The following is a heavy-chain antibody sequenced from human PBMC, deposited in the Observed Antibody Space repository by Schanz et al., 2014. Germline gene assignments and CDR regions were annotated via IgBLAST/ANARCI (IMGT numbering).Heavy chain of an antibody. Sequence: QVQLVQSGGEVKKPGASATVSCKASGYTFNNHGISWVRQAPGQGLEWMGWISAYNGHTTYVQKFQGRVTMTTDTSTSTAYMELRSLISDDTAVYYCVRDAGWAFGDYHGMDVWGQGTSVTVSS. V-gene: IGHV1-18*01. D-gene: IGHD3-10*01. CDR3: VRDAGWAFGDYHGMDV. J-gene: IGHJ6*02. CDR1: GYTFNNHG. CDR2: ISAYNGHT.